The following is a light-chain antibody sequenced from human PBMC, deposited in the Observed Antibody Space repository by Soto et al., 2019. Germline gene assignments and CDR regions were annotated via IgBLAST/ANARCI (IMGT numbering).Light chain of an antibody. Sequence: EIVLTQSPGTLSLSPGERTILSCRASQTVTSGYLAWYQQRPGQAPRPLIFGASNRATDIPDRVSGSGAWTYFSRTVSALEPEDFAVFYCQQYAWSPYTFGQGTDL. J-gene: IGKJ2*01. CDR3: QQYAWSPYT. CDR1: QTVTSGY. CDR2: GAS. V-gene: IGKV3-20*01.